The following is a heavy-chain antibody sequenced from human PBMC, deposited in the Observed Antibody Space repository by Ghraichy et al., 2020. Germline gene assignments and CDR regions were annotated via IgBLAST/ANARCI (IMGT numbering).Heavy chain of an antibody. CDR1: GGSFVTYP. CDR2: AHSSGSA. CDR3: ARRHGYSGSMDY. Sequence: SETLSLTCSDSGGSFVTYPWSWLRQPPGKGLQWIGYAHSSGSAYYNRSLKSRVTISVDTSQNQFSLRVTSLTAADTAVYYCARRHGYSGSMDYWGQGTLVSVSS. V-gene: IGHV4-59*01. J-gene: IGHJ4*02. D-gene: IGHD5-12*01.